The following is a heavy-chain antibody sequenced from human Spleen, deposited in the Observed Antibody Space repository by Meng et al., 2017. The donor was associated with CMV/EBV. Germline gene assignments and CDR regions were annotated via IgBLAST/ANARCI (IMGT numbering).Heavy chain of an antibody. D-gene: IGHD4-17*01. V-gene: IGHV3-21*01. CDR3: ASLATTVTSDY. Sequence: SCAPSGFTFSSYSMNWVRQAPGKGLDWFSSISSSSSYIYYADSVKGRFTISRDNAKNSLYLQMNSLRAEDTAVYYCASLATTVTSDYWGQGTLVTVSS. J-gene: IGHJ4*02. CDR2: ISSSSSYI. CDR1: GFTFSSYS.